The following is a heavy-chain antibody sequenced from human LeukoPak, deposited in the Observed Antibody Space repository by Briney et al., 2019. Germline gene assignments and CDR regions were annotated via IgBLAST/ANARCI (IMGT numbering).Heavy chain of an antibody. J-gene: IGHJ4*02. D-gene: IGHD3-22*01. CDR2: IDSSSSSI. CDR3: ARDPVYYFDSSGYYVY. Sequence: PGGSLRLSCAASGFTFSVYYMSWIRQAPGQGLDWVSYIDSSSSSINYADSVKGRFTISRDNAKNSLYLQMNSLRAEDTAVYYCARDPVYYFDSSGYYVYWGQGTLVTVSS. V-gene: IGHV3-11*04. CDR1: GFTFSVYY.